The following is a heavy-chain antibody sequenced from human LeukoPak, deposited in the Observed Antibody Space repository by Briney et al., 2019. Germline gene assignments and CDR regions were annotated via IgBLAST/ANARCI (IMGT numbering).Heavy chain of an antibody. CDR3: ARDSAYYYDSSGYYGTFDY. D-gene: IGHD3-22*01. J-gene: IGHJ4*02. CDR1: GYTFTSYY. V-gene: IGHV1-46*01. Sequence: ASVKVSCKASGYTFTSYYMHWVRQAPGQGLEWMGIINPSGGSTSYAQKFQGRVTMTRDTSTSTVYMELSSLRSEDTAVYYCARDSAYYYDSSGYYGTFDYWGQGTLVTVSS. CDR2: INPSGGST.